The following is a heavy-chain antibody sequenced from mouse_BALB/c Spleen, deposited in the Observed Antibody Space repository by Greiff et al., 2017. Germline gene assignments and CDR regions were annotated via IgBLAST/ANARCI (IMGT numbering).Heavy chain of an antibody. V-gene: IGHV1-82*01. Sequence: QVQLKQSGPELVKPGASVKISCKASGYAFSSSWMNWVKQRPGQGLEWIGRIYPGDGDTNYNGKFKGKATLTADKSSSTAYMQLSSLTSVDSAVYFCARPTMITTDAMDYWGQGTSVTVSS. D-gene: IGHD2-4*01. J-gene: IGHJ4*01. CDR2: IYPGDGDT. CDR1: GYAFSSSW. CDR3: ARPTMITTDAMDY.